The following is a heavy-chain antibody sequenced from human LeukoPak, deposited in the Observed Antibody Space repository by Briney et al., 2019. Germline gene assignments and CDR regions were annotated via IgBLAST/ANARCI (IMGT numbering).Heavy chain of an antibody. CDR2: ISGSGGST. CDR3: AKSEYCSSTSCYGPFDP. J-gene: IGHJ5*02. CDR1: GFTFRSYG. V-gene: IGHV3-23*01. Sequence: PGGSLRLSCAAPGFTFRSYGMTWVRQAPGKGLEWVSAISGSGGSTFHADSVKGRFTISRDNSKNTLYLQMNSLRAEDTAVYYCAKSEYCSSTSCYGPFDPWGQGTLVTVSS. D-gene: IGHD2-2*01.